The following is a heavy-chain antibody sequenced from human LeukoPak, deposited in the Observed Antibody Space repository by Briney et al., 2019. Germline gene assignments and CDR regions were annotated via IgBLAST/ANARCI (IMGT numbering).Heavy chain of an antibody. CDR3: ARGRSCSSTSCYALDY. D-gene: IGHD2-2*01. CDR2: IKQDGSEK. Sequence: GGSLRLSCAASGFTFSSYWMSWVRQAPGKGLEWVANIKQDGSEKYYVDSVKGRFTISRDNAKNSLYLQMNSLRAEDTAVYYCARGRSCSSTSCYALDYWGQGTLVTVSS. CDR1: GFTFSSYW. V-gene: IGHV3-7*03. J-gene: IGHJ4*02.